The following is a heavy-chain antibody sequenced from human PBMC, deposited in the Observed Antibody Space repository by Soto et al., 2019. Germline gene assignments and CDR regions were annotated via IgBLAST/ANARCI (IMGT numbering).Heavy chain of an antibody. CDR1: SGSISSYY. D-gene: IGHD3-10*01. Sequence: AVTLSVTCTVCSGSISSYYWRWIREPPGKGLQWIGYIHYSGSTNYNPSLKSRVTISVDTSKNKFSLKLSSVTAADTAVYYCARGVRYYYYGMDVWGQGTTVTVS. J-gene: IGHJ6*02. CDR2: IHYSGST. CDR3: ARGVRYYYYGMDV. V-gene: IGHV4-59*01.